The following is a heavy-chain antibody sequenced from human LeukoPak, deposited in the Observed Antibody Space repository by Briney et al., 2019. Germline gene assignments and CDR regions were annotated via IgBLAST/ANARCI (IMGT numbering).Heavy chain of an antibody. CDR1: GYTFTSYD. Sequence: ASVKVSCKASGYTFTSYDINWVRQATGQGLEWMGWMNPNSGNTGYAQKFQGRVTMTRNTSISTAYMELSSLRSEDTAVYYCARDFSRYCSSSSCANWFDPWGQGTLVTVSS. CDR2: MNPNSGNT. J-gene: IGHJ5*02. D-gene: IGHD2-2*01. CDR3: ARDFSRYCSSSSCANWFDP. V-gene: IGHV1-8*01.